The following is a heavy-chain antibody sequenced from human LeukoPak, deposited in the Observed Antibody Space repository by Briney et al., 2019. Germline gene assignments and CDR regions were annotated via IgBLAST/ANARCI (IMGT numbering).Heavy chain of an antibody. D-gene: IGHD3-10*01. J-gene: IGHJ5*02. CDR2: INHSGST. CDR3: ARGRRNYGSGSPGWFDP. CDR1: GGSFSGYY. V-gene: IGHV4-34*01. Sequence: SETLSLTCAVYGGSFSGYYWSWIRQPPGKGLEWIGEINHSGSTNYNPSLKSRVTISVDTSKNQFSLKLSSVTAADTAVYYCARGRRNYGSGSPGWFDPWGQGTLITVSS.